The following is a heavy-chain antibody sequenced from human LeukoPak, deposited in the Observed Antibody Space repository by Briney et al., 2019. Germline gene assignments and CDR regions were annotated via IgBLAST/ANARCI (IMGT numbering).Heavy chain of an antibody. Sequence: PSETLSLTCTVSGGSISSYYWSWIRQPPGKGLEWIGYIYYSGSTNYNPSLKSRVTISVDTSKKQFSLKLSSVTAADTAVYYCATTTVTTHYYYYMDVWGKGTTVTVSS. CDR2: IYYSGST. J-gene: IGHJ6*03. CDR3: ATTTVTTHYYYYMDV. V-gene: IGHV4-59*01. CDR1: GGSISSYY. D-gene: IGHD4-17*01.